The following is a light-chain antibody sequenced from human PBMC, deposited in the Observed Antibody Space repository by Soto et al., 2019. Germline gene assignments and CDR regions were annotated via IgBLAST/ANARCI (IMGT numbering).Light chain of an antibody. CDR3: QQYDSSPGT. J-gene: IGKJ3*01. V-gene: IGKV3-20*01. CDR1: QSVSRNY. Sequence: EFVLTQSPGTLSLSPGDRATLSCRASQSVSRNYLAWYQQKPGQAPRLLIHGASNRATGIPDRFSGSGSGTDVTLTISRLEPVDFAVDYCQQYDSSPGTFGPGTKVDI. CDR2: GAS.